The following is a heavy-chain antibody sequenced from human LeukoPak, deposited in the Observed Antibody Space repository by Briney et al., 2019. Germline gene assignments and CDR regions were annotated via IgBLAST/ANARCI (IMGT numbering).Heavy chain of an antibody. J-gene: IGHJ4*02. CDR2: IRYDGSNK. D-gene: IGHD3-3*01. CDR1: GFTFSSYG. V-gene: IGHV3-30*02. Sequence: GGSLRLSCAASGFTFSSYGMHWVRQAPGKGLEWVAFIRYDGSNKYYADSVKGRFTISRDNSKNTLYLQMNSLRAEDTAVYYCAKVRVDIRFLEWLPLDYWGQGTLVTVSS. CDR3: AKVRVDIRFLEWLPLDY.